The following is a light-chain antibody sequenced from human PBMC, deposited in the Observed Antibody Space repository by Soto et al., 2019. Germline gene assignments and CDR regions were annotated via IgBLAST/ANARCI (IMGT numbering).Light chain of an antibody. V-gene: IGLV2-14*01. J-gene: IGLJ1*01. CDR2: DVS. CDR1: SSDIDAYNY. Sequence: QSVLTQPASVSGSPGQSITISCTGTSSDIDAYNYVSWYQQHPGKVPKLMIYDVSNRPSGISNRFSGSKSGNTASLTISGLQAEDEADYYCGSYTTSSNYVFGTGTKVTVL. CDR3: GSYTTSSNYV.